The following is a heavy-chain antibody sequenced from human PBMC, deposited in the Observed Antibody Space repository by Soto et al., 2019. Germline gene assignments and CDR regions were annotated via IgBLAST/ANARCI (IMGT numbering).Heavy chain of an antibody. V-gene: IGHV4-31*03. CDR2: IYYSGST. D-gene: IGHD3-22*01. J-gene: IGHJ3*02. CDR3: ARDRYYYDSSGYFPDAFDI. Sequence: SETLSLTCTVSGGSISSGGYYWSWFRQHPGKGLEWIGYIYYSGSTYYNPSLKSRVTISVDTSKNQFSLKLSSVTAADTAVYYCARDRYYYDSSGYFPDAFDIWGQGTMVTVSS. CDR1: GGSISSGGYY.